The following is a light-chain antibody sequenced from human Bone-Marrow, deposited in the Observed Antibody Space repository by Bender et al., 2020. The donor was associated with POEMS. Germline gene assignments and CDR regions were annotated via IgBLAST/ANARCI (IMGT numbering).Light chain of an antibody. CDR2: GVS. V-gene: IGLV2-14*03. CDR3: SSYSSSGTPFV. Sequence: QSALTQPASVSASPGQSIIISCTGTGRDVGGYNYVSWYQQHSDKAPKLVIYGVSNRPSGVSNRFSGSKSGNTASLTISGLQADDEADYYCSSYSSSGTPFVFGTGTTVSVL. J-gene: IGLJ1*01. CDR1: GRDVGGYNY.